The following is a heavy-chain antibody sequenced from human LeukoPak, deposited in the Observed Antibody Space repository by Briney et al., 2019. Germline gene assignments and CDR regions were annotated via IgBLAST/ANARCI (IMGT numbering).Heavy chain of an antibody. J-gene: IGHJ4*02. V-gene: IGHV3-23*01. CDR1: GFTFSSYA. D-gene: IGHD6-19*01. Sequence: GGSLRLSCAASGFTFSSYAMSWVRQAPGKGLEWVSAISGSGGSTYYADSVKGRFTISRDNPKNTLYLQMNSLRAEDTGVYYCAKVSSGWYYKYFDYWGQGTLVTVSS. CDR2: ISGSGGST. CDR3: AKVSSGWYYKYFDY.